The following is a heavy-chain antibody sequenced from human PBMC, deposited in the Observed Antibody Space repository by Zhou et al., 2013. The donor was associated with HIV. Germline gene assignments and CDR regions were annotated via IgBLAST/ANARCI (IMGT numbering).Heavy chain of an antibody. CDR1: GGTFTSHP. CDR3: VGRQKYNPGNVGNFDF. CDR2: IIPILRTA. Sequence: HVQLVQSGTEVKKPGSSVKVSCKIFGGNPGGTFTSHPISWVRQAPGQGLEWMGGIIPILRTANYAQKFQGRVTITADELTTTAYMELTNLRLEDTAVYYCVGRQKYNPGNVGNFDFWGQGTLVTVSS. D-gene: IGHD1-20*01. V-gene: IGHV1-69*12. J-gene: IGHJ4*02.